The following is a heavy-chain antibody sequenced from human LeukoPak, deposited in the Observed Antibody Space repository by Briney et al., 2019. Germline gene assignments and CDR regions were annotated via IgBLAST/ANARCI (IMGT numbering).Heavy chain of an antibody. CDR3: ARARVGYWHSGSRWFDP. V-gene: IGHV4-34*01. J-gene: IGHJ5*02. Sequence: SETLSLTCAVYGGPFSGYYWSWIRQPPGKGLEWIGEINHSGSTNYNPSLKSRVTISVDTSKNQFSLKLSSVTAADTAVYYCARARVGYWHSGSRWFDPWSQGTLVTVSP. CDR1: GGPFSGYY. D-gene: IGHD1-7*01. CDR2: INHSGST.